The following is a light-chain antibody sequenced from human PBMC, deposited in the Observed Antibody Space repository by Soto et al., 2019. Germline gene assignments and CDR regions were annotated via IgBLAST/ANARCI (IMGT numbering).Light chain of an antibody. CDR3: QQYNNWPLT. J-gene: IGKJ4*01. V-gene: IGKV3D-15*01. Sequence: EIVLTQSPATLSVSPCERATLSCRASQTVRDNLGWYQQKPGQPPRLLIYGATTRATGIPARFSGSGSGTEFTLTISSLQSEDFAVYYCQQYNNWPLTFGGGTKVDIK. CDR1: QTVRDN. CDR2: GAT.